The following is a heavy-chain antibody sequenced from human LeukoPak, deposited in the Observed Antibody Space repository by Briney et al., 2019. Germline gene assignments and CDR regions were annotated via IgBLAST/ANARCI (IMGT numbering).Heavy chain of an antibody. J-gene: IGHJ4*02. V-gene: IGHV3-48*03. Sequence: PGGSLRLSCAASGFTFSSYEMNWVRQAPGKGLEWVSYISSSGSTIYYADSVKGRFPISRDNAKNSLYLQMNSLRAEDTAVYYCARAEEWLRWGDYWGQGTLVTVSS. CDR3: ARAEEWLRWGDY. D-gene: IGHD5-12*01. CDR1: GFTFSSYE. CDR2: ISSSGSTI.